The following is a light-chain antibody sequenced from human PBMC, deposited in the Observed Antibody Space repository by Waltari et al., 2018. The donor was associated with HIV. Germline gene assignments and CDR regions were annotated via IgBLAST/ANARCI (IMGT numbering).Light chain of an antibody. CDR1: SSNIGAGFD. CDR3: QSYDRSLSGYVV. V-gene: IGLV1-40*01. Sequence: QSLLTQPPSVSGAPGQRVTISCTGSSSNIGAGFDVHWYQQLPGTVPKLLISGNSNRPSGVPHRFSGSKSGPSASLAITGLQAEDEADYYCQSYDRSLSGYVVFGGGTKLTVL. J-gene: IGLJ2*01. CDR2: GNS.